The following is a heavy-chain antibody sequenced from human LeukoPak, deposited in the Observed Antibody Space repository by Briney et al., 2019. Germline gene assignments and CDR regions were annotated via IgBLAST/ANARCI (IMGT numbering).Heavy chain of an antibody. Sequence: GAAVKVSCKASGYTLTGYHIDWVRQAPGQGLEWMGWINSNNGGTKYAQKFEGRVTMTRDTSISTAYMELRGLRSDDTAVYYCARDRGSAYNDDSTGYPPLFDYWGQGTLVTVSS. CDR1: GYTLTGYH. J-gene: IGHJ4*02. CDR2: INSNNGGT. V-gene: IGHV1-2*02. CDR3: ARDRGSAYNDDSTGYPPLFDY. D-gene: IGHD3-22*01.